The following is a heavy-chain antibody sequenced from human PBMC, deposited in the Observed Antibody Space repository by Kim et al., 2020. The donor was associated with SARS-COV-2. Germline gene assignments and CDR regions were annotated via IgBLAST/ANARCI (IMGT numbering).Heavy chain of an antibody. CDR1: GFTFSSYE. V-gene: IGHV3-48*03. CDR2: ISSSGSTI. Sequence: GGSLRLSCAASGFTFSSYEMNWVRQAPGKGLEWVSYISSSGSTIYYADFVKGRFTISRDNAKNSLYLQMNSLRAEDTAVYYCARDLPKYYYDRSGYYYLFYYYYGMDVWGQGTTVTVSS. CDR3: ARDLPKYYYDRSGYYYLFYYYYGMDV. D-gene: IGHD3-22*01. J-gene: IGHJ6*02.